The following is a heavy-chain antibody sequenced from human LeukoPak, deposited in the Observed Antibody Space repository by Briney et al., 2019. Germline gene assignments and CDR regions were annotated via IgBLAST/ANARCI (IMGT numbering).Heavy chain of an antibody. CDR2: IIPNLGTT. CDR3: ATTNDGGGYQWGDFFDF. CDR1: GCTSNSHA. D-gene: IGHD3-22*01. Sequence: SVKVSCKASGCTSNSHAISWVRQAPGQGLEWMGRIIPNLGTTNRAQNFQDRVTLTADKSTNTAYMELTSLTSDDTAVYYCATTNDGGGYQWGDFFDFWGKGTLVTVSS. V-gene: IGHV1-69*04. J-gene: IGHJ4*02.